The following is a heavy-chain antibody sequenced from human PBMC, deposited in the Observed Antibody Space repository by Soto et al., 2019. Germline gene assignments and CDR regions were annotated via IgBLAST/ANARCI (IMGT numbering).Heavy chain of an antibody. J-gene: IGHJ5*02. CDR1: GFTFRSFT. CDR3: TRDASRDSSARGWFDP. Sequence: GGSLRLSCAASGFTFRSFTMNWVRQAPGKGLEWVSTISSNSAYIYYTDALRGRFTTSRDNAKNSLHLQMNSLRAEDTAVYYCTRDASRDSSARGWFDPWGPGTLVTVSS. D-gene: IGHD6-13*01. CDR2: ISSNSAYI. V-gene: IGHV3-21*01.